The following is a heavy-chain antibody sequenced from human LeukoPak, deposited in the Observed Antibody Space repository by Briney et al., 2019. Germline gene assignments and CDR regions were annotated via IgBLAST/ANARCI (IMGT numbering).Heavy chain of an antibody. V-gene: IGHV3-21*01. CDR2: ISSSSSSYI. Sequence: PGGSLRLSCAASGFTFSSYSMNWVRQAPGKGLEWVSSISSSSSSYIYYADSVKGRFTISRDNAKNSLYLQMNSLRAEDTAVYYCARGQTQYCSGGSCYPGVFDYWGQGTLVTVSS. CDR1: GFTFSSYS. J-gene: IGHJ4*02. D-gene: IGHD2-15*01. CDR3: ARGQTQYCSGGSCYPGVFDY.